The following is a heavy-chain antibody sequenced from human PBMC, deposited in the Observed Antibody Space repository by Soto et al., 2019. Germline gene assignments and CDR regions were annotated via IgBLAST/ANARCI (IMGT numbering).Heavy chain of an antibody. CDR2: ITSSTSYI. V-gene: IGHV3-21*01. J-gene: IGHJ6*02. CDR3: ARIVATSLYYYYGMDV. Sequence: EVQLVESGGGLVKPGGSLRLSCAASGFTFSTYSINLVRQAPGKGLEWVSSITSSTSYIHYADSVKGRFTISRDNAKNSLYLQMNSLRAEDTAVYYCARIVATSLYYYYGMDVWGQGTTVTVSS. CDR1: GFTFSTYS. D-gene: IGHD5-12*01.